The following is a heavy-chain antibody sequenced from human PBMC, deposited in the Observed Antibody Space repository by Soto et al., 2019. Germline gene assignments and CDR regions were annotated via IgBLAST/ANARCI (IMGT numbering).Heavy chain of an antibody. CDR3: ARDFYNWNYYYYGMDV. Sequence: ASVKVSCKASGYTFTSYGISWVRQAPGQGLEWMGWISAYNGNTNYAQKLQGRVTMTTDTSTSTAYMELRSLRSDDTAVYYCARDFYNWNYYYYGMDVWGQGTTVTVSS. J-gene: IGHJ6*02. CDR2: ISAYNGNT. CDR1: GYTFTSYG. D-gene: IGHD1-20*01. V-gene: IGHV1-18*01.